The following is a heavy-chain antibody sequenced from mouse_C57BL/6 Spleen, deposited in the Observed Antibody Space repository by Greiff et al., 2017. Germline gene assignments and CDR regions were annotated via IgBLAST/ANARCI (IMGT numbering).Heavy chain of an antibody. Sequence: VMLVESGPGLVAPSQSLSITCTVSGFSLTSYGVDWVRQPPGKGLEWLGVIWGGGSTNYNSALMSRLSISKDNSKSQVFLKMNSLQTDDTAMYYCAKHGPPYYGSSYGWYFDVWGTGTTVTVSS. J-gene: IGHJ1*03. CDR3: AKHGPPYYGSSYGWYFDV. CDR2: IWGGGST. V-gene: IGHV2-9*01. D-gene: IGHD1-1*01. CDR1: GFSLTSYG.